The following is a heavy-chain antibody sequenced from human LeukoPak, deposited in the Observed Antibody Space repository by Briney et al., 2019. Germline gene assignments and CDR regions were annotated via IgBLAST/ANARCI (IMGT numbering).Heavy chain of an antibody. CDR3: ASQWGYYDSSGYTWYYYYGMDV. CDR1: GFTFSSYS. J-gene: IGHJ6*02. Sequence: PGGSLRFSCAASGFTFSSYSMNWVRQAPGKGLEWVSYISSSSSTIYYADSVKGRFTISRDNAKNSLYLQMNSLRAEDTAVYYCASQWGYYDSSGYTWYYYYGMDVWGQGTTVTVSS. CDR2: ISSSSSTI. V-gene: IGHV3-48*01. D-gene: IGHD3-22*01.